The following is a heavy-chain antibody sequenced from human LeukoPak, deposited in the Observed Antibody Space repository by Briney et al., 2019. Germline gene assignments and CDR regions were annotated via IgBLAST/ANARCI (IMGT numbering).Heavy chain of an antibody. D-gene: IGHD2-2*01. CDR3: AKVYCSGSSCYRTPDY. CDR2: ISGSGGST. CDR1: GFTFSSYA. J-gene: IGHJ4*02. Sequence: GGSLRLSCAASGFTFSSYAMSWVRQAPGKGLEWVSSISGSGGSTQYADSVKGRFTISRDNSKNTLFLQMNSLRAEDTAIYFCAKVYCSGSSCYRTPDYWGQGTLVTVSS. V-gene: IGHV3-23*01.